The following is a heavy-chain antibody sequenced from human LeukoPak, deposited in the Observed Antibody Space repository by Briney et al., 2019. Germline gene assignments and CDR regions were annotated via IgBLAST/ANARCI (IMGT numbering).Heavy chain of an antibody. V-gene: IGHV3-30-3*01. D-gene: IGHD3-22*01. CDR2: ITYSGSNK. Sequence: GGSLRLSCAASGFTFSSYAMHWVRQAPGKGLEWVAVITYSGSNKYYADSVKGRFTISRDNYKNTLYLQMNSRRAEDTAVYYCARFGITMIVVANDAFDIWGQRTMVTVSS. J-gene: IGHJ3*02. CDR1: GFTFSSYA. CDR3: ARFGITMIVVANDAFDI.